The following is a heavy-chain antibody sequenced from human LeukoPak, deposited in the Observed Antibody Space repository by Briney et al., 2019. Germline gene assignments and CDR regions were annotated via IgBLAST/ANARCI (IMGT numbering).Heavy chain of an antibody. Sequence: KTSETLSLTCTVSGGSISSSSYYWGWIRQPPGKGLEWIGSIYYSGSTYYNPSLKSRVTISVDTSKNQFSLKLSSVTAADTAVYYCARRDAYSSGILTFDHWGQGTLVTVSS. D-gene: IGHD6-19*01. CDR1: GGSISSSSYY. CDR3: ARRDAYSSGILTFDH. CDR2: IYYSGST. J-gene: IGHJ4*02. V-gene: IGHV4-39*01.